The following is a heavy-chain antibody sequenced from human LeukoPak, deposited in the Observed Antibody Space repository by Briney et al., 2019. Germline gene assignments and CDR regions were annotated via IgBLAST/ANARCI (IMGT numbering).Heavy chain of an antibody. CDR1: GGTFSSYT. D-gene: IGHD1-14*01. J-gene: IGHJ5*02. CDR2: IIPILGIA. V-gene: IGHV1-69*02. CDR3: AAEPGFHTRWFDP. Sequence: ASVKVSCKASGGTFSSYTISWVRQAPGQGLEWMGRIIPILGIATYAQKFQGRVTITADKSTSTAYMELSSLRSEDTAVYYRAAEPGFHTRWFDPWGQGTLVTVSS.